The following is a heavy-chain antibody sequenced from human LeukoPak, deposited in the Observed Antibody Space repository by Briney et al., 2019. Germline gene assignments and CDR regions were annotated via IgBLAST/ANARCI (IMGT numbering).Heavy chain of an antibody. CDR2: IYYSGST. D-gene: IGHD2-2*01. V-gene: IGHV4-59*01. Sequence: SETLSLTCTVSGGSISSYYWSWIRQPPGKGLEWIGYIYYSGSTNYNPSLKSRVTISVDTSKNQFSLKLSSVTAADTAVYYCARDISRNYLDYWGQGTLVTVSS. CDR3: ARDISRNYLDY. J-gene: IGHJ4*02. CDR1: GGSISSYY.